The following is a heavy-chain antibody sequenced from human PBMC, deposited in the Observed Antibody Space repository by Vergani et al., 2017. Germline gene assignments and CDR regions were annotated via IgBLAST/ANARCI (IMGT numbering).Heavy chain of an antibody. CDR1: GFTFSSYS. J-gene: IGHJ4*02. V-gene: IGHV3-48*01. Sequence: EVQLVESGGGLVQPGGSLRLSCAASGFTFSSYSMNWVRQAPGKGLEWVSYISSSSSTIYYADSVKGRFTISRDNAKNSLYLQMNSLRAEDTAVYYCASDVGSGVLLWFVDYWGQGTLVTVSS. CDR3: ASDVGSGVLLWFVDY. D-gene: IGHD3-10*01. CDR2: ISSSSSTI.